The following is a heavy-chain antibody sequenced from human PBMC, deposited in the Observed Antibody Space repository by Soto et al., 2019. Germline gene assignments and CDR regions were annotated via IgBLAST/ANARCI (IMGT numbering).Heavy chain of an antibody. V-gene: IGHV4-30-4*01. CDR1: GGSISSGDYY. D-gene: IGHD2-15*01. J-gene: IGHJ5*02. Sequence: SETLSLTCTVSGGSISSGDYYWSWIRQPPGKGLEWIGYIYYSGSTYYNPSLKSRVTISVDTSKNQFSLKLSSVTAADTAVYYCARSYCSGGSCYSDLDEWFDPWGQGTLVTVSS. CDR3: ARSYCSGGSCYSDLDEWFDP. CDR2: IYYSGST.